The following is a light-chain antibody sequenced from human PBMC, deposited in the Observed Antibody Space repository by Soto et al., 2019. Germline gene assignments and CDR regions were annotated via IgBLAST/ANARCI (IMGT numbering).Light chain of an antibody. CDR1: SSDVGTYNL. CDR3: CSYAGRSTSDV. J-gene: IGLJ1*01. CDR2: EVT. V-gene: IGLV2-23*02. Sequence: QSALTQPASVSGSPGQSITISCTGTSSDVGTYNLVSWYQQYPGKAPKLMIYEVTKRPSGVSNRFSGSKTGNTASLTISGLQAEDEADYYCCSYAGRSTSDVFATWTKVTVL.